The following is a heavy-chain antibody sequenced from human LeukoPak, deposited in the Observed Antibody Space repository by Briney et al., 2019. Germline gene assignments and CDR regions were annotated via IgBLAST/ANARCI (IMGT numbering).Heavy chain of an antibody. D-gene: IGHD2-21*01. CDR1: GFTVTTNN. CDR3: GRRFCNSCPLDL. V-gene: IGHV3-66*04. J-gene: IGHJ4*02. CDR2: FHAGGGP. Sequence: GGSLRLSCVGSGFTVTTNNMYWVRQAPGKGLECVSAFHAGGGPDYADSVRDRFTISRDNSKNTLYLQMNSLRAEDTAVYFCGRRFCNSCPLDLWGQGTLVTVSS.